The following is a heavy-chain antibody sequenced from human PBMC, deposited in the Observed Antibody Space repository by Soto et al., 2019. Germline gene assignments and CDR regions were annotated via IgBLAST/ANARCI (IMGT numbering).Heavy chain of an antibody. CDR1: GLSFNTYA. CDR3: AKQAGYSSDPFDY. CDR2: VSGGGARP. V-gene: IGHV3-23*01. D-gene: IGHD6-19*01. Sequence: GALRLSCAASGLSFNTYAMSWVRQAPGKGLEWVSSVSGGGARPYYADSVQGRFTISRDNSKNTLYLQMNSLRAEDTAVYYCAKQAGYSSDPFDYWGQGALVTVSA. J-gene: IGHJ4*02.